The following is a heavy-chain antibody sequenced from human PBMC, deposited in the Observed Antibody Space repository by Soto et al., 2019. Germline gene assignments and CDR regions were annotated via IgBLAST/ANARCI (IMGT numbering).Heavy chain of an antibody. D-gene: IGHD3-9*01. CDR3: ARRDWLLSYFDS. CDR1: GGSISSYY. CDR2: MYNTGST. Sequence: PSETLSLTCTVSGGSISSYYWSWIRQPPGKGLEWIGYMYNTGSTIYNPSLKSRVTISVDTSKNQFSLKLNSVTAADTAVYYCARRDWLLSYFDSWGQGTLVTVSS. J-gene: IGHJ4*02. V-gene: IGHV4-59*01.